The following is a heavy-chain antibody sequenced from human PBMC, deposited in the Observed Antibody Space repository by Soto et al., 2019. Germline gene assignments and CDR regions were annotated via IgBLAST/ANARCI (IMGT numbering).Heavy chain of an antibody. D-gene: IGHD5-12*01. V-gene: IGHV1-46*01. CDR1: GYTFTSYY. CDR3: ARDVALSEWLRLPYYYRMDV. Sequence: SLVQVSCKASGYTFTSYYMHWVRQAPGQGLEWMGIINPSGGSTSYAQKFQGRVTTTRDTSTSTVYMKLSSLRSEDTAVEKCARDVALSEWLRLPYYYRMDVSGQGNAVTVSS. J-gene: IGHJ6*02. CDR2: INPSGGST.